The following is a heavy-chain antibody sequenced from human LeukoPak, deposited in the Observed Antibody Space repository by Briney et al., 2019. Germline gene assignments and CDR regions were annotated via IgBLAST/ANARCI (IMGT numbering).Heavy chain of an antibody. CDR3: ERDYYGSGSTEPPPWFDP. Sequence: PGGSLRLSCAASGFTFSSYAMHWVRQAPGKGLEWVAVISYDGSNKYYADSVKGRFTISRDNSKNTLYLQMNNLRAEDTAVYYCERDYYGSGSTEPPPWFDPWGQGTLVTVSS. J-gene: IGHJ5*02. V-gene: IGHV3-30-3*01. CDR1: GFTFSSYA. CDR2: ISYDGSNK. D-gene: IGHD3-10*01.